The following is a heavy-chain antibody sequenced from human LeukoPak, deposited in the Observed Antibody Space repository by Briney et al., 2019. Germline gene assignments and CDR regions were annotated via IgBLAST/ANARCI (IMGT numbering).Heavy chain of an antibody. J-gene: IGHJ4*02. CDR1: GGSFSGYY. Sequence: SETLSLTCAVYGGSFSGYYWSWIRQPPGKGLEWIGEINHSGSTNYNPSLKSRVTISVDTSKNQFSLKLSSVTAAVTAVYYCARGTRGLDAFDYWGQGTLVTVSS. D-gene: IGHD1-1*01. V-gene: IGHV4-34*01. CDR2: INHSGST. CDR3: ARGTRGLDAFDY.